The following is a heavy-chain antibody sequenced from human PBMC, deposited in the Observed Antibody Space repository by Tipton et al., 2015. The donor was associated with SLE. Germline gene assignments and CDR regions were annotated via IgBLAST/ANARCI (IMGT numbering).Heavy chain of an antibody. D-gene: IGHD3-3*01. Sequence: SLRLSCAASGFTFSSYGMHWVRQAPGKGLEWVAVIWYDGSKKYYADSVKGRFTISRDNSKNTLYVQMNSLRAEDTAIYYCAKDLLRFLEWFGTRYYGMDVWGQGTTVTVSS. CDR3: AKDLLRFLEWFGTRYYGMDV. J-gene: IGHJ6*02. V-gene: IGHV3-33*06. CDR1: GFTFSSYG. CDR2: IWYDGSKK.